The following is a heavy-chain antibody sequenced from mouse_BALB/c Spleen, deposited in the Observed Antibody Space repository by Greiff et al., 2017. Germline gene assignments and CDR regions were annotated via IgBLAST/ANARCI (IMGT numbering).Heavy chain of an antibody. V-gene: IGHV1S126*01. CDR3: ARHLTGAFDY. CDR2: IDPSDSET. D-gene: IGHD4-1*01. J-gene: IGHJ2*01. Sequence: VQLQQSGPQLVRPGASVKISCKASGYSFTSYWMHWVKQRPGQGLEWIGMIDPSDSETRLNQKFKDKATLTVDKSSSTAYMQLSSPTSEDSAVYYCARHLTGAFDYWGQGTTVTVSS. CDR1: GYSFTSYW.